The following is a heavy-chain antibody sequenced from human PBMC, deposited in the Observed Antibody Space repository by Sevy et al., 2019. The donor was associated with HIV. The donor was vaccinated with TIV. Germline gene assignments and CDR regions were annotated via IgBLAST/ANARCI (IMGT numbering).Heavy chain of an antibody. Sequence: GGSLRLSCTASGFTFGDFALSWFRQAPGKGPEWLSFMRSKAYGGTTEYAASVKGRFTISRDDSKSIAYLQLNSLKTEHTAVYYCTTQRGYDLWSAFATYSMVVWGQGTTVTVSS. J-gene: IGHJ6*02. V-gene: IGHV3-49*03. CDR2: MRSKAYGGTT. D-gene: IGHD3-3*01. CDR1: GFTFGDFA. CDR3: TTQRGYDLWSAFATYSMVV.